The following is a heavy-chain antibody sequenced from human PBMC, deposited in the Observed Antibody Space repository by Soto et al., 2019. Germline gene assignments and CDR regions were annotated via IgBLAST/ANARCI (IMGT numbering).Heavy chain of an antibody. J-gene: IGHJ4*02. CDR2: ISHSDSGA. CDR1: GFIFSNYD. Sequence: EVHLVASGGSLVQPGGSLRLSCAATGFIFSNYDMGWVRQAPGKGLEWVSAISHSDSGAYDVESVKGRFTTSRDNSRNTLYLQMTMARAEDTATDYCVTCGLHGRPGPDFWGQGTLVTVSP. D-gene: IGHD2-21*01. CDR3: VTCGLHGRPGPDF. V-gene: IGHV3-23*04.